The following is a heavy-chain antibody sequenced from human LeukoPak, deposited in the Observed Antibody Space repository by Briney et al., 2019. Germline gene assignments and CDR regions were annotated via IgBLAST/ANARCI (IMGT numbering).Heavy chain of an antibody. V-gene: IGHV4-59*11. CDR1: GGSIISHY. J-gene: IGHJ4*02. D-gene: IGHD4-23*01. Sequence: PSETLSLTGTVSGGSIISHYWSWIRQPPGKGLEWIGYIYYSGSTNYNPSLKSRVTISVDTSKNQFSLKLSSVTAADTAVYYCARSTVVTPFDYWGQGTLVAVSS. CDR3: ARSTVVTPFDY. CDR2: IYYSGST.